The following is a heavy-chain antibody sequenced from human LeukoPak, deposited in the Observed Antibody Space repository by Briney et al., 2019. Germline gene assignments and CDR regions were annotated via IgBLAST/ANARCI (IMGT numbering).Heavy chain of an antibody. D-gene: IGHD3-22*01. CDR1: GYTFTGYY. CDR3: ARVLYYDSSGDYYPVAFDI. CDR2: INPNSGRT. J-gene: IGHJ3*02. V-gene: IGHV1-2*02. Sequence: GASVKVSCKASGYTFTGYYMHWVRQAPGQGLEWMGWINPNSGRTNYAQKFQGRVTMTRDTSISTAYMELSRLRSDDPAVYYFARVLYYDSSGDYYPVAFDIWGQGRMVTVSS.